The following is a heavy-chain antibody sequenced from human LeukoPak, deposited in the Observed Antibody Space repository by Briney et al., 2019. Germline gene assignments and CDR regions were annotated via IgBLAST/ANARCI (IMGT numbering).Heavy chain of an antibody. CDR2: ISGSGSST. J-gene: IGHJ4*02. Sequence: GGSLRLSCAASGFTFSSYAMSWVRQAPGKGLEWVSAISGSGSSTYYADSVKGRFTISRDNSKNTLYLQMNSLRAEDTAVYYCAKAADDYYDSSGESYSDYWGQGTLVTVSS. D-gene: IGHD3-22*01. V-gene: IGHV3-23*01. CDR1: GFTFSSYA. CDR3: AKAADDYYDSSGESYSDY.